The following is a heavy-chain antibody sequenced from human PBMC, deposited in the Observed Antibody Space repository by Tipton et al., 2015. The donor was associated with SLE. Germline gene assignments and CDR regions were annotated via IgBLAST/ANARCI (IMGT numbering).Heavy chain of an antibody. V-gene: IGHV4-61*02. Sequence: TLSLTCTVSGGSISSGTYNWNWIRQPAGKGLEWIGRIYTSGSTNYNPSLKSRVTISVDTSKNQFSLKLSSVTAADTAVYYCAREARPYYYYYYMDVWGKGTTVTVSS. CDR3: AREARPYYYYYYMDV. CDR2: IYTSGST. CDR1: GGSISSGTYN. J-gene: IGHJ6*03.